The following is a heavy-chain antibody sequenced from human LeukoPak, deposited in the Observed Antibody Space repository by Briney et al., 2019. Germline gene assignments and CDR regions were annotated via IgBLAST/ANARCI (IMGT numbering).Heavy chain of an antibody. CDR2: IIPIFGTA. CDR1: GGTFSSYA. Sequence: SVKVSCKASGGTFSSYAISWVRQAPGQGLEWMGGIIPIFGTANYAQKFQGRVTITTDESTSTAYMELSSLRSEDTAVYYCARVNLMVYAHDYWGQGTLVTVSS. J-gene: IGHJ4*02. D-gene: IGHD2-8*01. CDR3: ARVNLMVYAHDY. V-gene: IGHV1-69*05.